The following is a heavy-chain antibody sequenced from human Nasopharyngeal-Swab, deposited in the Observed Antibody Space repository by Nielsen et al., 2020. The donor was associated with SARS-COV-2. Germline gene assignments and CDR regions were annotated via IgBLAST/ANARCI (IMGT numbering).Heavy chain of an antibody. CDR3: ARERGGSYSLPEESFDY. Sequence: GGSLRLSCAASEFTFSSYWMSWVRQAPGKGLEWVANIKQDGSEKYYVDSVKGRFTISRDNAKNSLYLQMNSLRAEDTAVYYCARERGGSYSLPEESFDYWGQGTLVTVSS. V-gene: IGHV3-7*01. D-gene: IGHD1-26*01. J-gene: IGHJ4*02. CDR2: IKQDGSEK. CDR1: EFTFSSYW.